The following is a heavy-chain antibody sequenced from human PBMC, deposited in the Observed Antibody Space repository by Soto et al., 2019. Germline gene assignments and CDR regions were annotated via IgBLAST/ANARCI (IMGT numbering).Heavy chain of an antibody. CDR2: MNPNSGNT. Sequence: ASVKVSCKASGYTFTSYDINWVRQATGQGLEWTGWMNPNSGNTGYAQKFQGRVTMTRNTSISTAYMELSSLRSEDTAVYYCARGSLRSPSAFDIWGQGTMVTVSS. V-gene: IGHV1-8*01. J-gene: IGHJ3*02. D-gene: IGHD3-3*01. CDR3: ARGSLRSPSAFDI. CDR1: GYTFTSYD.